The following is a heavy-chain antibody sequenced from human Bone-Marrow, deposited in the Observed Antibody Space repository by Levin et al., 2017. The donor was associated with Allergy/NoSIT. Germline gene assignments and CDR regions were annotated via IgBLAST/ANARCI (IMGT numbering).Heavy chain of an antibody. CDR2: ISAYNGNT. CDR1: GYTFTSYG. CDR3: ARGAGYYYYYMDV. Sequence: GESLKISCQASGYTFTSYGISWVRQAPGQGLEWMGWISAYNGNTNYAQKLQGRVTMTTDTSTSTAYMELRSLRSDDTAVYYCARGAGYYYYYMDVWGKGTTVTVSS. V-gene: IGHV1-18*01. J-gene: IGHJ6*03.